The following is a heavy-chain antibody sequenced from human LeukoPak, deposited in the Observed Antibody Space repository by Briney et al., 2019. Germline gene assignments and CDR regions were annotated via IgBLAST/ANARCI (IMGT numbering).Heavy chain of an antibody. V-gene: IGHV1-69*13. J-gene: IGHJ4*02. CDR3: ARGRYGSGSYYTY. D-gene: IGHD3-10*01. CDR2: IIPIFGTA. CDR1: GYTFTSYY. Sequence: GASVKVSCKASGYTFTSYYMHWVRQAPGQGLEWMGGIIPIFGTANYAQKFQGRVTITADESTSTAYMELSSLRSEDTAVYYCARGRYGSGSYYTYWGQGTLVTVSS.